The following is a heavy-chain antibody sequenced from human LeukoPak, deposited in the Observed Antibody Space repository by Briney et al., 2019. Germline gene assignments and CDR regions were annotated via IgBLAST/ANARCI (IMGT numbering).Heavy chain of an antibody. Sequence: PSETLSLTCTVSGGSISSINYYWGWIRQPPGKGLEWIGSIYYSGSTYYNPSLKSRVTISVDTSKNQFSLKLSSVTAADTAVYYCARDSIAAAGLFDYWGQGTLVTVSS. V-gene: IGHV4-39*07. CDR2: IYYSGST. CDR1: GGSISSINYY. J-gene: IGHJ4*02. D-gene: IGHD6-13*01. CDR3: ARDSIAAAGLFDY.